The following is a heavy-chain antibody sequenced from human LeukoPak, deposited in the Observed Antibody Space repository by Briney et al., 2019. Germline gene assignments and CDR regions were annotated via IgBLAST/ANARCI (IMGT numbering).Heavy chain of an antibody. CDR2: IRSAVETT. V-gene: IGHV3-23*01. D-gene: IGHD3/OR15-3a*01. CDR3: AKHFCTGLDCSLFDS. Sequence: GGSLRLSCAASGFTFSSYSMNWVRQAPGKGLEWISGIRSAVETTHYADSVKGRFIISRDNSKNALSLQLNSLRPEDTALYYCAKHFCTGLDCSLFDSWGQGTLVTVSS. CDR1: GFTFSSYS. J-gene: IGHJ4*02.